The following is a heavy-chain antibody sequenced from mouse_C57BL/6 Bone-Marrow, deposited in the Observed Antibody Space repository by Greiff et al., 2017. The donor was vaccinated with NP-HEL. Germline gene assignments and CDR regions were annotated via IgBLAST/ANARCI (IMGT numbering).Heavy chain of an antibody. Sequence: EVKLVESEGGLVQPGSSMKLSCTASGFTFSDYYMAWVSQSPEKGLEWVANINYDGSSTNYLDHLKSRFIISRENAKNILYLQMSSLKSEDTATYYCARDPFFLNYGSSYWYFDVWGPGTTVTVSS. J-gene: IGHJ1*01. CDR2: INYDGSST. D-gene: IGHD1-1*01. CDR3: ARDPFFLNYGSSYWYFDV. CDR1: GFTFSDYY. V-gene: IGHV5-16*01.